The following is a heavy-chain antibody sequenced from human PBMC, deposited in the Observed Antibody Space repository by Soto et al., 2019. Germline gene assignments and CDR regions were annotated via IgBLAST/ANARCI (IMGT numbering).Heavy chain of an antibody. Sequence: HPGGSLRLSCAASGFTFSSYAMSWVRQAPGKGLEWVSAISGSGGSTYYADSVKGRFTISRDNSKNTLYLQMNSLRAEDTAVYYCAKGLYYYDSSLFDYWGQGTLVTVSS. CDR1: GFTFSSYA. D-gene: IGHD3-22*01. CDR3: AKGLYYYDSSLFDY. J-gene: IGHJ4*02. V-gene: IGHV3-23*01. CDR2: ISGSGGST.